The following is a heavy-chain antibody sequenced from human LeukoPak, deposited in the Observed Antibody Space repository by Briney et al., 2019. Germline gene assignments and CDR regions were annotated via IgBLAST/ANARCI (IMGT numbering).Heavy chain of an antibody. J-gene: IGHJ6*04. CDR1: GFTFSTYA. CDR3: AKVFGSGWYNYYYYGMDV. CDR2: ISYDGSNK. V-gene: IGHV3-30*18. Sequence: GGSLRLSCAASGFTFSTYAMGWVRQAPGKGLEWVAVISYDGSNKYYADSVKGRFTISRDNSKNTLYLQMNSLRAEDTAVYYCAKVFGSGWYNYYYYGMDVWGKGTTVTVSS. D-gene: IGHD6-19*01.